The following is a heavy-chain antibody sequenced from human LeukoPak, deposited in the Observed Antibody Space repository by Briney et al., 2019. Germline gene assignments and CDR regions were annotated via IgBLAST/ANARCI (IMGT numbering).Heavy chain of an antibody. CDR3: ARTTSFLYYFDY. CDR2: IYSGGST. V-gene: IGHV3-53*01. CDR1: GFTVSSNY. Sequence: GGSLRLSCAASGFTVSSNYMSWVRQAPGKGLEWVSVIYSGGSTYYADSVKGRFTISRDNSKNTLYLQMNSLGAEDTAVYYCARTTSFLYYFDYWGQGTLVTVSS. J-gene: IGHJ4*02. D-gene: IGHD2/OR15-2a*01.